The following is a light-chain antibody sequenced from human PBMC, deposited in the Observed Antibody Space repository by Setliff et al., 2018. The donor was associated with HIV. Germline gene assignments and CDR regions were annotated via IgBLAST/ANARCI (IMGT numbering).Light chain of an antibody. CDR1: SSDVGGYNY. J-gene: IGLJ1*01. CDR3: SSYAITNTLP. CDR2: EVR. V-gene: IGLV2-14*01. Sequence: SALTQPASVSGPPGQSITISCTGTSSDVGGYNYVSWYQQHPGKAPKLIIYEVRNRPSGVSNRFSGSKSGNTASLTISGLQAEDEADYYCSSYAITNTLPFGTGTEVTVL.